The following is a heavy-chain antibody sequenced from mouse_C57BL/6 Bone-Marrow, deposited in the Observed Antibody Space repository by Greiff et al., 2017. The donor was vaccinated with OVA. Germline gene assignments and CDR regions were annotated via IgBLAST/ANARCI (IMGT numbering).Heavy chain of an antibody. D-gene: IGHD1-1*01. Sequence: EVQGVESGGDLVKPGGSLKLSCAASGFTFSSYGMSWVRQTPDKRLEWVATISSGGSYTYYPDSVKGRFTISRDNAKNTLYLQMSSLKSEDTAMYYCARRGYGSRYFDYWGQGTTLTVSS. V-gene: IGHV5-6*01. J-gene: IGHJ2*01. CDR3: ARRGYGSRYFDY. CDR1: GFTFSSYG. CDR2: ISSGGSYT.